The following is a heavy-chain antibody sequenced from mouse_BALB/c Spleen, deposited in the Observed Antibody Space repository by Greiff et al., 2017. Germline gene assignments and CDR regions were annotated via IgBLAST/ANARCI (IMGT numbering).Heavy chain of an antibody. CDR2: ISDGGSYT. CDR3: ARGVWGYAMDY. J-gene: IGHJ4*01. Sequence: EVQRVESGGGLVKPGGSLKLSCAASGFTFSDYYMYWVRQTPEKRLEWVATISDGGSYTYYPDSVKGRFTISRDNAKNNLYLQMSSLKSEDTAMYYCARGVWGYAMDYWGQGTSVTVSS. CDR1: GFTFSDYY. D-gene: IGHD2-10*02. V-gene: IGHV5-4*02.